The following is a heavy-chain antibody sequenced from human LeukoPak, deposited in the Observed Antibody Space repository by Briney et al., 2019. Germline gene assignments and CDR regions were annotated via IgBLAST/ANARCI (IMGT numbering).Heavy chain of an antibody. Sequence: PGRSLRLSCAASGFTFSSYAMHWVRQAPGKGLEWVAVISYDGSNKYYADSVKSRFTISRDNSKNTLYLQMNSLRAEDTAVYYCARGGDVRYSSGWGYDYWGQGTLVTVSS. CDR1: GFTFSSYA. V-gene: IGHV3-30-3*01. D-gene: IGHD6-19*01. CDR2: ISYDGSNK. CDR3: ARGGDVRYSSGWGYDY. J-gene: IGHJ4*02.